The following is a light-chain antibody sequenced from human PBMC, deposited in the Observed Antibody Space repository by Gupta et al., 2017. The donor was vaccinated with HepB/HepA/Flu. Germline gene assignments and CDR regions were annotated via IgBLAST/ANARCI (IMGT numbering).Light chain of an antibody. CDR1: SSNIGSNT. CDR2: SNI. CDR3: AAWDDRPNGWV. J-gene: IGLJ2*01. V-gene: IGLV1-44*01. Sequence: QSVLTQPPSASGTPGRRVTISCSGSSSNIGSNTVNWYQHLPGTAPKLLIYSNIQRPSGVPDRFSGSKSATSASLAISGLQSEDEADYYCAAWDDRPNGWVFGAGTKMTV.